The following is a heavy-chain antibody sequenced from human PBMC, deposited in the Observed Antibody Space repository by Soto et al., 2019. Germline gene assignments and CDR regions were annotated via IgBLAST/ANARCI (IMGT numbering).Heavy chain of an antibody. CDR3: ARESEDLTSNFDY. J-gene: IGHJ4*02. V-gene: IGHV3-21*06. CDR1: GFTFTRYS. Sequence: PGGSLRLSCAASGFTFTRYSMNWVRQAPGKGLGWVSSISSTTNYIYYGDSMKGRFTISRDNAKNSLYLEMNSLRAEDTAVYYCARESEDLTSNFDYWGQGTRVTVSS. CDR2: ISSTTNYI.